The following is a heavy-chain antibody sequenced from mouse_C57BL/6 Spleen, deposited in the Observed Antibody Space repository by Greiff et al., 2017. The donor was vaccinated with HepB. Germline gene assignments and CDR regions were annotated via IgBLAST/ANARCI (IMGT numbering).Heavy chain of an antibody. V-gene: IGHV1-15*01. CDR3: TRKDYGSRYVDV. Sequence: VQLQQSGAELVRPGASVTLSCKASGYTFTDYEMHWVKQTPVHGLEWIGAIDPETGGTAYNQKFKGKAILTADKSSSTAYMELRSLTSEDSAVYYCTRKDYGSRYVDVWGTGTTVTVSS. J-gene: IGHJ1*03. D-gene: IGHD1-1*01. CDR2: IDPETGGT. CDR1: GYTFTDYE.